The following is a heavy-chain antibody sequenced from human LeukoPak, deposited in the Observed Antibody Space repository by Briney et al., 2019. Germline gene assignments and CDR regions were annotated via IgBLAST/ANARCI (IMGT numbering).Heavy chain of an antibody. CDR2: ISDSGNT. Sequence: GGSLRLSCAASGFTLSSYAMSWVRQAPGKGLEWVSAISDSGNTYHADSVKGRFTISRNSSKNTLFLQMNRLRPEDAAVYYCAKAPVTTCRGAYCYPFDYWGQGTLVTVSS. CDR1: GFTLSSYA. V-gene: IGHV3-23*01. D-gene: IGHD2-21*01. CDR3: AKAPVTTCRGAYCYPFDY. J-gene: IGHJ4*02.